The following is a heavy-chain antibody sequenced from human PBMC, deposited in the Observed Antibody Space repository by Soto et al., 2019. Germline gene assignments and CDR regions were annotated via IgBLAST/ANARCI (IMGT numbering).Heavy chain of an antibody. V-gene: IGHV1-18*01. Sequence: ASVKVSCKASGYTFTSYGISGVRQAPGQGLEWMGWISAYNGNTNYAQKLQGRVTMTTDTSTSTAYMELRSLRSDDTAVYYCACDRSGYYYDYWGQGTLVTVSS. CDR2: ISAYNGNT. CDR3: ACDRSGYYYDY. J-gene: IGHJ4*02. D-gene: IGHD3-22*01. CDR1: GYTFTSYG.